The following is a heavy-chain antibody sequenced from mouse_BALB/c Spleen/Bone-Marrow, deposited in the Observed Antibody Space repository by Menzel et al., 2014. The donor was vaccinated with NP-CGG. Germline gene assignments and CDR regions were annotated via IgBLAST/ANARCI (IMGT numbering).Heavy chain of an antibody. CDR3: ARDYYGSSDY. J-gene: IGHJ2*01. V-gene: IGHV5-6-3*01. CDR1: GFTLSSYG. D-gene: IGHD1-1*01. CDR2: INSNGGST. Sequence: DVKLQESGGGLVQPGGSLKLSCAASGFTLSSYGMSWVRQTPDKRLELVATINSNGGSTYYPDSVKGRFTISRDNAKNTLYLQMSSLKSEDTAMYYCARDYYGSSDYWGQGTTLTVSS.